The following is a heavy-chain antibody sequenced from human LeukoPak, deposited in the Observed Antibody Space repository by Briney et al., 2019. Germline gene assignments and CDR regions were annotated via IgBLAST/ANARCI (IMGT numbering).Heavy chain of an antibody. CDR1: GYTFTSYG. D-gene: IGHD1-14*01. CDR2: ISAYNGNT. Sequence: ASVKVSCKASGYTFTSYGISWVRQAPGQGLEWMGWISAYNGNTNYAQKLQGRVTMTTDTSTSTAYMELRSLRSDDTAVYYCARDPNLKQPGYYYYGMDVWGKGTTVTVSS. CDR3: ARDPNLKQPGYYYYGMDV. V-gene: IGHV1-18*04. J-gene: IGHJ6*04.